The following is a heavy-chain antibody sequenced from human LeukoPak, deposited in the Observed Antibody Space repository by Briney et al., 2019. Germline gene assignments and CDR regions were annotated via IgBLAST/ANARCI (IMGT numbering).Heavy chain of an antibody. V-gene: IGHV4-39*01. J-gene: IGHJ3*02. CDR2: INYSGST. CDR3: ARGGDLLDAFDI. Sequence: SETLSLTCTVSGGSISSSDYYWAWIRQPPGKGLEWIGSINYSGSTYYNPSLKSRVTISVDTSKNQFSLKLSSVTAAGTAVYYCARGGDLLDAFDIWGQGTMVTVSS. D-gene: IGHD3-16*01. CDR1: GGSISSSDYY.